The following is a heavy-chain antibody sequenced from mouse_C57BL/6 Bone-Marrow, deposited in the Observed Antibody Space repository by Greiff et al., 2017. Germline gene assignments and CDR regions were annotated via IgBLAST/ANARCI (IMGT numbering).Heavy chain of an antibody. J-gene: IGHJ3*01. D-gene: IGHD2-3*01. CDR3: ARGWAYDGSGWFAY. Sequence: QVQLKEPGAELVKPGTSVKFSCKASGYAFRSYWLNWVKQRPGKGLEWMGQIYPGDGDTNYNRTFKGKATLTADTSSSTAYMQLSSLTSADSAVDFCARGWAYDGSGWFAYWGQGTLVTVSA. V-gene: IGHV1-80*01. CDR2: IYPGDGDT. CDR1: GYAFRSYW.